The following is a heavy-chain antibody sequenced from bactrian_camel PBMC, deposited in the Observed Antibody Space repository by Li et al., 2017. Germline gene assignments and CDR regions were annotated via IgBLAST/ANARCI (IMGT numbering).Heavy chain of an antibody. Sequence: HVQLVESGGGSVQAGGSLRLSCVASGYYYSRNCLGWFRQAPGKEREAVASIYSGGRGTYYADSVKGRFTMSRDNDWRTVYLQMNGLTPEDTAMYYCGFRAESFAPSARWCFNSAYSDYSYWGQGTQVTV. CDR2: IYSGGRGT. CDR3: GFRAESFAPSARWCFNSAYSDYSY. D-gene: IGHD3*01. V-gene: IGHV3-3*01. CDR1: GYYYSRNC. J-gene: IGHJ4*01.